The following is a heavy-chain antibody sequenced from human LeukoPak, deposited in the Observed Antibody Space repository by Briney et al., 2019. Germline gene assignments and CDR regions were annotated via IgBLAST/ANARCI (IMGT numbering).Heavy chain of an antibody. CDR2: INPNSGGT. CDR3: ARDPTRGAVADNWFDP. V-gene: IGHV1-2*02. D-gene: IGHD6-19*01. CDR1: GYTFTGYY. J-gene: IGHJ5*02. Sequence: ASVKVSCKASGYTFTGYYMHWVRQARGQGLEWMGWINPNSGGTNYAQKFQGRVTMTRDTSISTAYMELSRLRSDDTAVYYCARDPTRGAVADNWFDPWGQGTLVTVSS.